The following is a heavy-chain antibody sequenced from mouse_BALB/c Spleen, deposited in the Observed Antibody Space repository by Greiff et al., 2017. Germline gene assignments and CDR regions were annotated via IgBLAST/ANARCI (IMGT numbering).Heavy chain of an antibody. Sequence: EVNVVESGGGLVKPGGSLKLSCAASGFAFSSYDMPWVRQTPEKRLEWVAYISSGGGSTYYPDTVKGRFTISRDNAKNTLYLQMSSLKSEDTAMYYCARHDYRYGWFAYWGQGTLVTVSA. D-gene: IGHD2-14*01. CDR2: ISSGGGST. V-gene: IGHV5-12-1*01. CDR1: GFAFSSYD. J-gene: IGHJ3*01. CDR3: ARHDYRYGWFAY.